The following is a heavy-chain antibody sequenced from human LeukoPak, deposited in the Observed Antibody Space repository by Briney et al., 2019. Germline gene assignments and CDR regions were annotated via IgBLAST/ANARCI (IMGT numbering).Heavy chain of an antibody. CDR2: IKQGGSES. J-gene: IGHJ4*02. CDR3: ARVGAWELQRVFDY. Sequence: GGSLRLSCAASGFTFTDYWMTWVRQVPGKGLKWVANIKQGGSESYYVDSVKGRFTISRENAKNSLYLQMDSLRVDDTAVYYCARVGAWELQRVFDYWGQGTLVTVSS. CDR1: GFTFTDYW. D-gene: IGHD1-26*01. V-gene: IGHV3-7*01.